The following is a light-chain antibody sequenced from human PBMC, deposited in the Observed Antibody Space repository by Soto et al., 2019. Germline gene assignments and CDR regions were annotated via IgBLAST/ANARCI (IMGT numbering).Light chain of an antibody. Sequence: EIVLTQSPATLSLSPGERATLSCRASQSVSSYFAWYQQKPGQAPRLLIYDASNRATGIPARFSGSGSGTDFPLTISSLEPEDFAVYYCQQRSNWPPLTFGGGTKVEIK. J-gene: IGKJ4*01. CDR2: DAS. CDR3: QQRSNWPPLT. V-gene: IGKV3-11*01. CDR1: QSVSSY.